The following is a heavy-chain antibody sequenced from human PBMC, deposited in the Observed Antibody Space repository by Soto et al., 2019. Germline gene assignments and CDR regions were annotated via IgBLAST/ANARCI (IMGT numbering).Heavy chain of an antibody. CDR3: ARGFSYRWVY. V-gene: IGHV4-4*02. D-gene: IGHD3-16*02. Sequence: QVQLQESGPGLVKPSGTLSLTCGVSGGSINTDYWWSWVRQAPGKALEWIGEVHHSGTTNYIQSLKTRITMSVDKSGNQVSLDLTSVADTDTAVYFCARGFSYRWVYWGQGILVTVSS. J-gene: IGHJ4*02. CDR2: VHHSGTT. CDR1: GGSINTDYW.